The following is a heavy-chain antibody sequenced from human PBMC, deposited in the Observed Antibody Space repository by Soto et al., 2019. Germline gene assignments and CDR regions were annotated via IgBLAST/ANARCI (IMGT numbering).Heavy chain of an antibody. V-gene: IGHV3-23*01. CDR1: GFTFSSYA. CDR2: ISGSGGST. J-gene: IGHJ5*02. Sequence: GGSLRLSCAASGFTFSSYAMSWVRQAPGKGLEWVSAISGSGGSTYYADSVKGRFTISRDNSKNTLYLQMNSLRAEDTAVYYCARRPAGSGGFDPWGQGTLVTVSS. D-gene: IGHD3-10*01. CDR3: ARRPAGSGGFDP.